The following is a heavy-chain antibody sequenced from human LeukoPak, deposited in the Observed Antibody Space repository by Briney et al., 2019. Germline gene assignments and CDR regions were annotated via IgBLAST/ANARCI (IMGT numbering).Heavy chain of an antibody. CDR1: GPSFSTYP. CDR3: AQGGASVTDALHGDVVTTTLDGFDL. D-gene: IGHD4-17*01. V-gene: IGHV3-23*01. Sequence: GLSLRLSCVASGPSFSTYPASWVRHPPGKVLEWVAGFRCRGCHKFYADSAEDRRTIRRDNSKKTLYLHMSRVRADEPGVYYCAQGGASVTDALHGDVVTTTLDGFDLWGDGTMVTVS. J-gene: IGHJ3*01. CDR2: FRCRGCHK.